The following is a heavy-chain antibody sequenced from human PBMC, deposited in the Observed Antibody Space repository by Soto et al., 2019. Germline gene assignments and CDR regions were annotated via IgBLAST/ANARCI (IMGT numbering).Heavy chain of an antibody. D-gene: IGHD3-22*01. CDR2: IYSGGST. V-gene: IGHV3-53*04. CDR1: GFTVSSNY. Sequence: PGGSLRLSCAASGFTVSSNYMSWVRQAPGKGLEWVSVIYSGGSTYYADSVKGRFTISRHNSKNTLYLQMNSLRAEDTAVYYCARSSYYDSSGYFFYFDYWGQGTLVTVSS. J-gene: IGHJ4*02. CDR3: ARSSYYDSSGYFFYFDY.